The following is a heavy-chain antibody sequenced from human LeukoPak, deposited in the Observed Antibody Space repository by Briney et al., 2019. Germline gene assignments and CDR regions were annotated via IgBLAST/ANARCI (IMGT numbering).Heavy chain of an antibody. D-gene: IGHD1-26*01. CDR2: IKSKTDGGTT. CDR1: GFTFSNAW. V-gene: IGHV3-15*01. J-gene: IGHJ4*02. CDR3: TTEDLIVGARYYFDY. Sequence: GGSLRLSCAASGFTFSNAWMSWVREAPGEGVEWGGRIKSKTDGGTTDYAAPVKGRLTISRDDKKNKMYMKMNRLKKEDTAVYYCTTEDLIVGARYYFDYWGQGTLVTVSS.